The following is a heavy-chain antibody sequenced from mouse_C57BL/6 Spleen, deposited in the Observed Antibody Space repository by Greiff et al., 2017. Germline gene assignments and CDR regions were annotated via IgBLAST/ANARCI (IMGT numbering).Heavy chain of an antibody. Sequence: EVQLQQSGAELVRPGASVKLSCTASGFNIKDYYMHWVKQRPEQGLEWIGRIDPEDGDTEYAPKFQGKATMTADTSSNTAYLHLSSLTSEDTAVYYCTTSSYGNYAWFAYWGQGTLGTVSA. CDR3: TTSSYGNYAWFAY. V-gene: IGHV14-1*01. CDR2: IDPEDGDT. CDR1: GFNIKDYY. D-gene: IGHD2-10*01. J-gene: IGHJ3*01.